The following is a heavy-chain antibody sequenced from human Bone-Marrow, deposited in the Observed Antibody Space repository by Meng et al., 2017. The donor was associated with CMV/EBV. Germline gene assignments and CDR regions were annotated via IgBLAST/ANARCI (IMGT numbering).Heavy chain of an antibody. CDR1: GFTFSSYS. Sequence: GGSLRLSCAASGFTFSSYSMNWVRQAPGKGLEWVSSISSSSSYIYYADSAKGRFTISRDNAKNSLYLQMNSLRAEDTAVYYCARDLFSVGYYYYGMDVWGQGTTVTVSS. CDR3: ARDLFSVGYYYYGMDV. D-gene: IGHD2-15*01. J-gene: IGHJ6*02. V-gene: IGHV3-21*01. CDR2: ISSSSSYI.